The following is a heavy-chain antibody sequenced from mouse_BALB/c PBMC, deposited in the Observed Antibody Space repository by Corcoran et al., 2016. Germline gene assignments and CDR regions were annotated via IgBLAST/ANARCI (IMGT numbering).Heavy chain of an antibody. Sequence: EVQLQQSGPELVKPGASMKISCKASGYSFTGYTMNWVKQSHGKNLEWSGLINPYNGVTSYNQKFKGKATFTVDKSSSTAYMELLSLTSEDSAVYYCAVGMDYWGQGTSVTVS. CDR2: INPYNGVT. D-gene: IGHD3-3*01. J-gene: IGHJ4*01. CDR3: AVGMDY. V-gene: IGHV1-18*01. CDR1: GYSFTGYT.